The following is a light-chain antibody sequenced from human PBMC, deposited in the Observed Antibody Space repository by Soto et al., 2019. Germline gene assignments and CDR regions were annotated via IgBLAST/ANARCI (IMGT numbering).Light chain of an antibody. Sequence: QSVLTQPASVSGSPGQSITISCTGSSSDVGAYRYVSWFQQHPGRAPKLIIYEVSNRPSGVSDRFSGSKSGNTASLTISGLKAEDEADYHCSSYTTPTAWVFGGGTQLTVL. CDR1: SSDVGAYRY. V-gene: IGLV2-14*01. J-gene: IGLJ3*02. CDR2: EVS. CDR3: SSYTTPTAWV.